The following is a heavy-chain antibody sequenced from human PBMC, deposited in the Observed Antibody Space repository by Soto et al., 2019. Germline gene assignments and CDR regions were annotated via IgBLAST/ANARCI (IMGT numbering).Heavy chain of an antibody. CDR2: IYYSGST. CDR3: ARHPDRDDAFDI. J-gene: IGHJ3*02. Sequence: SETLSLTCTVSGGSISSSSYYWGWIRQPPGKGLEWIGSIYYSGSTYYNPSLKSRATISVDTSKNQFSLKLSSVTAADTAVYYCARHPDRDDAFDIWGQGTMVTVSS. V-gene: IGHV4-39*01. CDR1: GGSISSSSYY.